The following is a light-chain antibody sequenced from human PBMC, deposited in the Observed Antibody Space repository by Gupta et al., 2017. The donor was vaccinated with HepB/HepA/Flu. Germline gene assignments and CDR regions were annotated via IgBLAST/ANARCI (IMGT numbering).Light chain of an antibody. Sequence: QSALTQPASVSGSPGQSITISCTGTSNDVGSYHFVSWYRQHPGNAPKLMIYEVTKRPSGVSNRFSGSKSGNTASLTISGRQEEDEADYYYCAYAGNSVWVFGGGTKVTVL. CDR2: EVT. J-gene: IGLJ3*02. CDR3: CAYAGNSVWV. CDR1: SNDVGSYHF. V-gene: IGLV2-23*02.